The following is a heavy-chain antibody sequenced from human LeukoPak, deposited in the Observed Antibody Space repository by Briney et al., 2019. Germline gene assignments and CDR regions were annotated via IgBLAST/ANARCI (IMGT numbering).Heavy chain of an antibody. CDR3: ARFKGSSWENNWVDP. V-gene: IGHV5-51*01. J-gene: IGHJ5*02. D-gene: IGHD6-13*01. CDR1: GYSFTNYW. CDR2: IYPGDSDT. Sequence: PGESLKISCKASGYSFTNYWIGWARQMTGKGLEWMGIIYPGDSDTRYSPSFQGQVTISADKSISTAYLQWSSLKASDTAMFYCARFKGSSWENNWVDPWGQGTLVIVSS.